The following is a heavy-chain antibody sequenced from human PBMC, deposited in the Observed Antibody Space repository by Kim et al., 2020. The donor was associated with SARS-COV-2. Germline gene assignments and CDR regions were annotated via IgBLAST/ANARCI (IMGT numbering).Heavy chain of an antibody. J-gene: IGHJ4*02. CDR3: ARVGNYGSYYGDSVFDF. Sequence: FQGRVTITRDTSASTDYMELSSLRSEDTAVYYCARVGNYGSYYGDSVFDFWGQGTLVTVSS. D-gene: IGHD4-17*01. V-gene: IGHV1-3*01.